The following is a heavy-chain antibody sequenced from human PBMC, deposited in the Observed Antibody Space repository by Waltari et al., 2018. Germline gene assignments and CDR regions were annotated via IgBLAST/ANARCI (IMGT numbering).Heavy chain of an antibody. J-gene: IGHJ5*02. CDR3: TRPGITIFGVVDWFDP. Sequence: QLQLQESGPGLVKPSETLSLTCSISGCSISRGHYYGGWIRQPPGKGLEWIGSIYYRGNTYYNPSLKSRVTISVDTSKNQFSLNLSSVTAADTAVYYCTRPGITIFGVVDWFDPWGQGTLVTVSS. CDR1: GCSISRGHYY. D-gene: IGHD3-3*01. V-gene: IGHV4-39*01. CDR2: IYYRGNT.